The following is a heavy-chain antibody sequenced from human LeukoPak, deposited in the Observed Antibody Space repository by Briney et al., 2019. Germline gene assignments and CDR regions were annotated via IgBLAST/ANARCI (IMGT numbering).Heavy chain of an antibody. V-gene: IGHV3-7*01. CDR2: INPDGSEK. Sequence: GGSLRLSCAASGFTFSNHWMSWVRQAPGKGLEWVASINPDGSEKYYVDSVKGRFTISRGNAKNSMYLQMNSLRAEDTAMYYCARGHYGLDYWGQGTLVTVSS. D-gene: IGHD4-17*01. CDR3: ARGHYGLDY. J-gene: IGHJ4*02. CDR1: GFTFSNHW.